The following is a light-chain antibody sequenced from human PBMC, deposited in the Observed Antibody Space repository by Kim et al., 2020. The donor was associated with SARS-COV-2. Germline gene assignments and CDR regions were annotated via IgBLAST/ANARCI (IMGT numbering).Light chain of an antibody. CDR3: QHYNNWPPWT. Sequence: EIVLTQSPATLSVSPGQRATLSCRASQSVSIDLAWYQQKPGQTPRLLIYGASTRATGVPARFSGSGSGTDFTLTISSLQSEDFAVYYCQHYNNWPPWTFGQGPKLEI. CDR2: GAS. V-gene: IGKV3-15*01. J-gene: IGKJ2*02. CDR1: QSVSID.